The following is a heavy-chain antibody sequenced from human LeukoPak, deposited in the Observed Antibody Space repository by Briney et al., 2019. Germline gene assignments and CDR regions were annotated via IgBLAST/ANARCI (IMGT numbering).Heavy chain of an antibody. J-gene: IGHJ5*02. CDR3: ARDLGGAYYYDSIP. V-gene: IGHV4-59*12. CDR2: IYHSGST. D-gene: IGHD3-22*01. Sequence: SETLSLTCTVSGGSISSYYWSWIRQPPGKGLEWIGYIYHSGSTYYNPSLKSRVTISVDTSKNQFSLKLSSVTAADTAVYYCARDLGGAYYYDSIPWGQGTLVTVSS. CDR1: GGSISSYY.